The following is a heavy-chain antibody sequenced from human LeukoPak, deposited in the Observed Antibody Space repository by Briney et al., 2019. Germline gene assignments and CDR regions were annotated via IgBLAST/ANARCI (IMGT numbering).Heavy chain of an antibody. J-gene: IGHJ6*02. CDR2: INHGGST. Sequence: KSSETLSLTCAVYGXSFSGYYWSWIRQPPGKGLEWIGDINHGGSTNYNPSLKSRVTISVDTSKNQFSLNLSSVTAADTAVYFCARHNYDANSYHGVDVWGQGTTVTVSS. CDR1: GXSFSGYY. V-gene: IGHV4-34*01. CDR3: ARHNYDANSYHGVDV. D-gene: IGHD3-22*01.